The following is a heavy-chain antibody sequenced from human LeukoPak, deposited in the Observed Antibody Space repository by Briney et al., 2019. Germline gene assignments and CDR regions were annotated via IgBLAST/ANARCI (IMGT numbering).Heavy chain of an antibody. Sequence: GGSLRLSCAVSGFTYSNFWLQWVRQAPGKELEWVSRITSDGSNINYADSVQGRFTISRDNAKNTLYLQMNSLRAEDTAVYYCARGGHSSFDYWGQGALVTVSS. CDR1: GFTYSNFW. CDR2: ITSDGSNI. V-gene: IGHV3-74*01. CDR3: ARGGHSSFDY. D-gene: IGHD3-16*01. J-gene: IGHJ4*02.